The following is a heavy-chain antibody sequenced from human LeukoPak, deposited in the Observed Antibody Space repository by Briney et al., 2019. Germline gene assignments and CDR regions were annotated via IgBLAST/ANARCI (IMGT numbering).Heavy chain of an antibody. Sequence: GASVKVSCKASGYTFTGYYMHWVRQAPGQGLEWMGWINPNSGGTNYAQKFQGRVTMTRDTSISTAYMELSRLRSDDTAVYYCARDYMVRGVIDYYYMDVWGKGTTVTISS. V-gene: IGHV1-2*02. CDR3: ARDYMVRGVIDYYYMDV. D-gene: IGHD3-10*01. J-gene: IGHJ6*03. CDR1: GYTFTGYY. CDR2: INPNSGGT.